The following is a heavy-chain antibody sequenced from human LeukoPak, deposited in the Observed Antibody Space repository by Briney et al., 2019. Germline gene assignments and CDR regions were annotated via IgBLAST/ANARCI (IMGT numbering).Heavy chain of an antibody. V-gene: IGHV1-18*04. J-gene: IGHJ5*02. CDR3: ARDMGYGHSYLNWFDP. D-gene: IGHD5-18*01. CDR2: ISAYNGNT. CDR1: GYTFTNYY. Sequence: VASVKVSCKASGYTFTNYYIHWVRQAPGQGLEWMGWISAYNGNTNYAQKLQGRVTMTTGTSTSTAYMELRSLRSDDTAVYYCARDMGYGHSYLNWFDPWGQGTLVTVSS.